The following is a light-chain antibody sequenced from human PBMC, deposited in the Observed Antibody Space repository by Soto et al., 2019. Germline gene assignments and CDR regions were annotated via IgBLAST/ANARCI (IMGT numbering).Light chain of an antibody. J-gene: IGLJ1*01. V-gene: IGLV2-14*03. CDR3: NSYTISTTYV. CDR1: SSDVGHSNH. CDR2: GVT. Sequence: QSVLTQPASVSGSPGQSITISCTGSSSDVGHSNHVSWYQQHPGKAPKLIIYGVTNRPSGISNRFSGSKSGSTASLTISGLQPEDEADYYCNSYTISTTYVVGTGTKLTVL.